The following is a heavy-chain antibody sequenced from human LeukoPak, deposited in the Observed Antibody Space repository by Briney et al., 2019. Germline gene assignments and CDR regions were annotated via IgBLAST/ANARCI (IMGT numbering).Heavy chain of an antibody. V-gene: IGHV3-23*01. CDR2: ISAGGGGT. D-gene: IGHD6-19*01. J-gene: IGHJ4*02. CDR1: GFTFRNYA. Sequence: GGSLRLSCAASGFTFRNYAMSWVRQAPGKGLEWVSAISAGGGGTYYADSVKGRFTISRDNSKSTLYLQMNSLRAEDAAVYYCAKAWLVGGYFDYWGQGTLVTVSS. CDR3: AKAWLVGGYFDY.